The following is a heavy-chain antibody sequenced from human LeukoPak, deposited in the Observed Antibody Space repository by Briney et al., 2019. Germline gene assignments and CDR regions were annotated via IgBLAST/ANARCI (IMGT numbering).Heavy chain of an antibody. CDR3: AREGGTVATGSWFDP. D-gene: IGHD1-26*01. V-gene: IGHV3-23*01. CDR2: ITGSGGNT. J-gene: IGHJ5*02. Sequence: PGASLRLSCAASGFTFSNYAMSWVRQAPGKGLEWVSSITGSGGNTYYADSVKGRFTISRDNSKNTLYLQMNSLRAEDTAVYYCAREGGTVATGSWFDPWGQGTLVTVSS. CDR1: GFTFSNYA.